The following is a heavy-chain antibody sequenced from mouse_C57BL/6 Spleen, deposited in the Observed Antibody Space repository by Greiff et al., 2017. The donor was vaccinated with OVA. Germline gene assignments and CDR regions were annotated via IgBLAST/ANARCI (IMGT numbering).Heavy chain of an antibody. CDR1: GYAFSSSW. J-gene: IGHJ2*01. D-gene: IGHD1-1*01. V-gene: IGHV1-82*01. Sequence: QVQLQQSGPELVKPGASVKISCKASGYAFSSSWMNWVKQRPGKGLEWIGRIYPGDGATNYNGKFKGKATLTADKSSSTAYMQLSSLTSEDSAVYFCARGITTNYWGQGTTLTVSS. CDR2: IYPGDGAT. CDR3: ARGITTNY.